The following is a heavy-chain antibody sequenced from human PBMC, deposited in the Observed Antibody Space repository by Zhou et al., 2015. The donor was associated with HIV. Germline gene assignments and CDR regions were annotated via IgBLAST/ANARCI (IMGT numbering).Heavy chain of an antibody. J-gene: IGHJ4*02. V-gene: IGHV3-30*04. CDR2: ISYDGRNE. CDR1: GFTFFNYA. CDR3: VRDSYCINGVCYDY. Sequence: QVQLVESGGGVVQPGRSLRLSCAASGFTFFNYAMHWVRQAPGKGLEWVALISYDGRNEYYADSVKGRFTISRDDSKNTLNLQMNSLRTEDTAVYFCVRDSYCINGVCYDYWGQGALVTVSS. D-gene: IGHD2-8*01.